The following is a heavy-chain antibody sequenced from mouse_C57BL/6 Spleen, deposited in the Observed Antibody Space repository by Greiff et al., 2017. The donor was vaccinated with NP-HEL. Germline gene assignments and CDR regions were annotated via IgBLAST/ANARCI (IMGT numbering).Heavy chain of an antibody. Sequence: QVQLQQPGAELVKPGASVKMSCKASGYTFTSYWITWVKQRPGQGLEWIGDIYPGSGSTNYNEKFKSKATLTVDTSSSTAYMQLSSLTSEDSAVYYCAKVPYGYYYAMDYWGQGTSVTVSS. J-gene: IGHJ4*01. CDR1: GYTFTSYW. D-gene: IGHD2-2*01. CDR2: IYPGSGST. V-gene: IGHV1-55*01. CDR3: AKVPYGYYYAMDY.